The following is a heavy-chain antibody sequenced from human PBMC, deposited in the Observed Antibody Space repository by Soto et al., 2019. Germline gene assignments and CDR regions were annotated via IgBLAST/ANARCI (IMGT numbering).Heavy chain of an antibody. CDR3: ATRRGYCSGGSCYSSSYYFDY. CDR1: GGSISSYY. Sequence: SETLSLTCTVSGGSISSYYWSWIRQPPGKGLEGIWYIYYSGSTNYNPSLKSRVTISVDTSKNQFSLKLSSVTAADTAVYYCATRRGYCSGGSCYSSSYYFDYWGQGTLVTVSS. CDR2: IYYSGST. D-gene: IGHD2-15*01. V-gene: IGHV4-59*01. J-gene: IGHJ4*02.